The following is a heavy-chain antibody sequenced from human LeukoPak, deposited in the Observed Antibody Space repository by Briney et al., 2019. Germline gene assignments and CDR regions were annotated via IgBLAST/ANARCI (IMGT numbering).Heavy chain of an antibody. J-gene: IGHJ4*02. CDR2: INPNSGGT. CDR1: GYTFTGYY. Sequence: ASVKVSCKASGYTFTGYYMHWVRQAPGQGLEWMGWINPNSGGTNYAQKFQGRVTMTRDTSISTAYMELSRLRSDDTAVYYCARGHCSSTSCYPFDYWGQGTLVTVSS. V-gene: IGHV1-2*02. D-gene: IGHD2-2*01. CDR3: ARGHCSSTSCYPFDY.